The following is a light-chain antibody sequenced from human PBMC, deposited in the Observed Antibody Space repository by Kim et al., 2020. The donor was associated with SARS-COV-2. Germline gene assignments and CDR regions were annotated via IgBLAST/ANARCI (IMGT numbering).Light chain of an antibody. V-gene: IGKV3-15*01. J-gene: IGKJ2*01. CDR2: GAS. CDR3: QQYDNWPPYT. CDR1: QSVNSN. Sequence: EIVMTQSPATLSVSPGERATLSCRASQSVNSNLAWYQQKPGQAPRLLIYGASTRATDIPDRFSGSGSGTEFTLIISNLHSEDIAVYYCQQYDNWPPYTFGQRTKWRS.